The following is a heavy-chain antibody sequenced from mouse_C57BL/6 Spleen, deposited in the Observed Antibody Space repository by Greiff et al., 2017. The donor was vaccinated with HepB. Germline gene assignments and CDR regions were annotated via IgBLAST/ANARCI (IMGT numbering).Heavy chain of an antibody. Sequence: EVQLQQSVAELVRPGASVKLSCTASGFTIKNTYMHWVKQRPEQGLEWIGRIDPANGNTKYATKFQGKATITADTSSNTAYLQLSSLTSEDTAFYYCAGYYGSSPYSYAMDYWGQGTSVIVSS. CDR3: AGYYGSSPYSYAMDY. CDR2: IDPANGNT. V-gene: IGHV14-3*01. D-gene: IGHD1-1*01. CDR1: GFTIKNTY. J-gene: IGHJ4*01.